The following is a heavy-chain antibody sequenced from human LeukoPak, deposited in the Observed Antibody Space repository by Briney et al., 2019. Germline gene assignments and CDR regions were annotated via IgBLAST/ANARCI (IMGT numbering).Heavy chain of an antibody. Sequence: ASVKVSCKASGYTFTSYGISWVRQAPGQGLEWMGWISAYNGNTNYAQKLQGRVTMTTDTSTSTAYMELRSLRSGDTAVYYCAREGSYYGMDVWGQGTTVTVSS. CDR1: GYTFTSYG. CDR3: AREGSYYGMDV. CDR2: ISAYNGNT. J-gene: IGHJ6*02. V-gene: IGHV1-18*01.